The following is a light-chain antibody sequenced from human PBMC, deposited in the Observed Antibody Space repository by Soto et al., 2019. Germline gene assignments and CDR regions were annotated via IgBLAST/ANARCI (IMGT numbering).Light chain of an antibody. Sequence: QSVLTQPASGSGSPGQSITISCTGTSSDVGGYNYVSWYQHHPGKAPKLIIYDVSNRPSGVSIRFSGSKSDNTASLTISGLQPEDEADYHCSSYTTSNTRQIVFGTGTKLTVL. CDR2: DVS. J-gene: IGLJ1*01. CDR3: SSYTTSNTRQIV. CDR1: SSDVGGYNY. V-gene: IGLV2-14*03.